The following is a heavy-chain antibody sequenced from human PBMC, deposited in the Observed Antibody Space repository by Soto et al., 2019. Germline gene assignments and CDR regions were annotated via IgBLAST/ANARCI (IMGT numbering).Heavy chain of an antibody. Sequence: VQLVESGGGVVPPGTSLRLSCAASGFTFSGHGMHWVRQAPGKGLEWVAVVSSDGGTKYYADSVKGQLTLSRDNSRNTLSLQMSSLSSEDTAVYYCAKEGSGSRYSFDVWGQGTMVTVSS. V-gene: IGHV3-30*18. D-gene: IGHD1-26*01. CDR1: GFTFSGHG. CDR3: AKEGSGSRYSFDV. J-gene: IGHJ3*01. CDR2: VSSDGGTK.